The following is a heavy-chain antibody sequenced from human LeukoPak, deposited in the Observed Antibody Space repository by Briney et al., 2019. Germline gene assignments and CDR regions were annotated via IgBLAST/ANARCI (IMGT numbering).Heavy chain of an antibody. J-gene: IGHJ3*02. V-gene: IGHV4-59*08. CDR2: IYYSGST. CDR1: GGSISSYY. Sequence: SETLSLTCTVSGGSISSYYWSWIRQPPGKGLEWIGYIYYSGSTNYNPSLKSRVTISVDTSKNQFSLKLSSVTAADTAVYYCALRGYYGAFDIWGQGTMVTVSS. CDR3: ALRGYYGAFDI. D-gene: IGHD3-10*01.